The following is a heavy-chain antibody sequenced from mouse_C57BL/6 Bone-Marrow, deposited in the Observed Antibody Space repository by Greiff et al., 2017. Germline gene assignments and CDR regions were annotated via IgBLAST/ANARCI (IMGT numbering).Heavy chain of an antibody. CDR1: GFSLTSYG. Sequence: VQLQQSGPGLVQPSQSLSITCTVSGFSLTSYGVHWVRQSPGKGLEWLGVIWSGGSTDYNAAFISRLSISKDNSKSQVFFKMNRLQADDTAIYYCARKRGLTGTGYYAMDYWGQGTSVTVSS. J-gene: IGHJ4*01. CDR2: IWSGGST. D-gene: IGHD4-1*01. CDR3: ARKRGLTGTGYYAMDY. V-gene: IGHV2-2*01.